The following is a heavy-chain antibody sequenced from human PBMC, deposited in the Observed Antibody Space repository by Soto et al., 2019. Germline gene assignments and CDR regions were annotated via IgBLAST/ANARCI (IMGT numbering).Heavy chain of an antibody. V-gene: IGHV1-69*12. D-gene: IGHD3-16*01. CDR1: GGTFSSYA. CDR3: ARHLGGNHYYYGMDV. J-gene: IGHJ6*02. CDR2: IIPIFGTP. Sequence: QVQLVQSGAEVKKLGSSVKVSCKASGGTFSSYAISWVRQAPGQGLEWMGGIIPIFGTPDYAQRFQGRVTITADESTSTLYMELSSLRSEDTAVYYCARHLGGNHYYYGMDVWGQGTTVTVSS.